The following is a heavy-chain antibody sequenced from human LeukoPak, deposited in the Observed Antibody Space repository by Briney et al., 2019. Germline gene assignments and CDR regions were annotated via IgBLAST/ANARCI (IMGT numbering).Heavy chain of an antibody. D-gene: IGHD6-13*01. CDR1: GFTFSSYA. J-gene: IGHJ4*02. CDR2: VSGSGGST. V-gene: IGHV3-23*01. CDR3: AILPGYSSSWYEVDY. Sequence: GGSLRLSCAASGFTFSSYAMGWVRQAPGKGLEWVSGVSGSGGSTYYADSVKGRFTISTDHSKNTQYLQMNSPRAEDTAVYYCAILPGYSSSWYEVDYWGQGTLVTVSS.